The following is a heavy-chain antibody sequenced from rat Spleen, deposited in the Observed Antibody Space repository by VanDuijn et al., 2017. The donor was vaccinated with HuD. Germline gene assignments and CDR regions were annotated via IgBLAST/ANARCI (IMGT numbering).Heavy chain of an antibody. D-gene: IGHD1-12*02. CDR3: ARHYDGTSIGDYFDY. CDR1: GFTFSGYW. CDR2: ISYDGSST. Sequence: EVQLVETGGGLVQPGRSLKLSCVASGFTFSGYWMYWLRQAPTKGLECVATISYDGSSTYYRDSVKGRFTISRDNAKSTLYLQMDSLRSEDTATYYCARHYDGTSIGDYFDYWGQGVMVTVSS. J-gene: IGHJ2*01. V-gene: IGHV5-29*01.